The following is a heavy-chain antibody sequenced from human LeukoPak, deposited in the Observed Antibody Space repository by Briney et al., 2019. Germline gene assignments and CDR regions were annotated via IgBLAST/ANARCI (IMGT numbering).Heavy chain of an antibody. D-gene: IGHD5-24*01. CDR1: GFSFSTYA. J-gene: IGHJ5*02. Sequence: PGGSLRLSCAVSGFSFSTYAMSWVRQAPGKGLEWVSVISGSGDNTYYADSVKGRFTIYRHNFKNTLYLQMNSLRAEDTALYYCAKRSSRDGYNSWGQGTLVTVSS. V-gene: IGHV3-23*01. CDR2: ISGSGDNT. CDR3: AKRSSRDGYNS.